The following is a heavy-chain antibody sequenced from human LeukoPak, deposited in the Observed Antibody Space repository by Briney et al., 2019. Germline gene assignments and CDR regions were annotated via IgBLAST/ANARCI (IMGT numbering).Heavy chain of an antibody. CDR2: IKSKTDGGTT. CDR1: GFTFSNAW. CDR3: TTLNSLYRDMVRGVMVL. J-gene: IGHJ4*02. V-gene: IGHV3-15*07. D-gene: IGHD3-10*01. Sequence: PGGSLRLSCAASGFTFSNAWMNWVRQAPWKGLEWVGRIKSKTDGGTTDYAAPVKGRFTISRDDSKNTLYLQMNSLKTEDTAVYYCTTLNSLYRDMVRGVMVLWGQGTLVTVSS.